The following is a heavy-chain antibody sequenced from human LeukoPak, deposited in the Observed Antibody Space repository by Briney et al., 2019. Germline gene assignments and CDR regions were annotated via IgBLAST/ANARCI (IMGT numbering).Heavy chain of an antibody. D-gene: IGHD3-22*01. V-gene: IGHV3-48*01. Sequence: GGSLRLSCAASGFTFSSYSMNWVRQAPGKGLEWVSYISSSSSSTYYADSVKGRFTISRDNSKNTLYLQMNSLRAEDTAVYYCARDRTNYYDSSGYIGTMDYWGQGTLVTVSS. J-gene: IGHJ4*02. CDR1: GFTFSSYS. CDR3: ARDRTNYYDSSGYIGTMDY. CDR2: ISSSSSST.